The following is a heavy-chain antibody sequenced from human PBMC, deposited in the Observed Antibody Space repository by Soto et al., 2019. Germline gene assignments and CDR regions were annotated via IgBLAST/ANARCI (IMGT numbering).Heavy chain of an antibody. CDR2: IYSGGST. J-gene: IGHJ6*02. Sequence: PGGSLRLSSAASGFTVSSNYMSWVRQAPGKGLEWVSVIYSGGSTYYADSVKGRFTISRDNSKNTLYLQMNSLRAEDTAVYYCARRPISPYYYYYGMDVWGQGTTVTVSS. D-gene: IGHD2-2*02. CDR3: ARRPISPYYYYYGMDV. CDR1: GFTVSSNY. V-gene: IGHV3-66*01.